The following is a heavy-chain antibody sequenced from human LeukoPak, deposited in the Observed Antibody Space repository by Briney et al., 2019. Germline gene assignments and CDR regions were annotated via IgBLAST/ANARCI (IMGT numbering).Heavy chain of an antibody. CDR2: ISGSGDNT. Sequence: GGSLRLSCAASGFTFSSYAMSWVRQAPGKGLEWVSGISGSGDNTYYADSVKGRFTISRDNSKDTLFLQLNSLTAADTAMYFCAKASVAIPQYCNSWGQGTLVTVSS. D-gene: IGHD2-2*02. CDR1: GFTFSSYA. CDR3: AKASVAIPQYCNS. J-gene: IGHJ5*02. V-gene: IGHV3-23*01.